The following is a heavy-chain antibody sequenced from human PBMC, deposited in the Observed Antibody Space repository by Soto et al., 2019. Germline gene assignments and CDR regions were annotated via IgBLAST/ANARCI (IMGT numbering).Heavy chain of an antibody. D-gene: IGHD6-19*01. CDR1: GFTFSSYW. CDR3: VKGYSSGWPAAFDI. V-gene: IGHV3-64D*08. Sequence: GGSLRLSCAASGFTFSSYWMSWVRQAPGKGLECVSAISRNGGSKYYADSVKGRFTISRDNSKNTLYLQMSSLRAEDTAVYYCVKGYSSGWPAAFDIWGQGTMVTVSS. CDR2: ISRNGGSK. J-gene: IGHJ3*02.